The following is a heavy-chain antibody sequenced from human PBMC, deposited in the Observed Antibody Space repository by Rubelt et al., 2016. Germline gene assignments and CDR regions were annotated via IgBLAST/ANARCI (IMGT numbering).Heavy chain of an antibody. J-gene: IGHJ2*01. V-gene: IGHV4-39*01. CDR2: IYYNGNA. D-gene: IGHD3-10*01. CDR3: ARRGFYGSGSSFDL. Sequence: QLQLQESGPKLVKPSETLSLTCTVSGGSISRQSHWWGWIRQPPGKGLEWIGSIYYNGNAYYNPSLKSRVTTSVEMSKNQFSLKWSSVTAADTAVYYCARRGFYGSGSSFDLWGRGTLVTVFS. CDR1: GGSISRQSHW.